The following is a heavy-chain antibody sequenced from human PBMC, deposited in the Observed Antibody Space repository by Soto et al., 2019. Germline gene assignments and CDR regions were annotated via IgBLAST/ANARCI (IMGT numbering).Heavy chain of an antibody. CDR3: ARMYSSGSGWFHP. CDR2: FYSSGSI. Sequence: LSLTCLVSGYSITAGGYYWSWIRHHPGKGLEWIGSFYSSGSIIYNPSLRSRVSISGDTSSNQFSMSLTSVTAADTARYYCARMYSSGSGWFHPWGQGTLVTVSS. CDR1: GYSITAGGYY. J-gene: IGHJ5*02. V-gene: IGHV4-31*03. D-gene: IGHD6-19*01.